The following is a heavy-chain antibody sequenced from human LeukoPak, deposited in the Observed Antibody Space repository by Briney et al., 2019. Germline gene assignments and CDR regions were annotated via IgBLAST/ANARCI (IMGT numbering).Heavy chain of an antibody. J-gene: IGHJ3*02. CDR3: ARDKDIVVVPAASRGDAFDI. CDR2: IIPIFGTA. Sequence: SVKVSCKASGGTFSSYAISWVRQAPGQGLEWMGGIIPIFGTANYAQKFQGRVTITADESTSTAYMELSSLRSEDTAVYYCARDKDIVVVPAASRGDAFDIWGQGTMVTVSS. D-gene: IGHD2-2*01. V-gene: IGHV1-69*13. CDR1: GGTFSSYA.